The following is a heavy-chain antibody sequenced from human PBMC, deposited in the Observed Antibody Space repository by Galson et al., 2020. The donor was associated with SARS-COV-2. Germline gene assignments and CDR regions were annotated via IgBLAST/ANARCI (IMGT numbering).Heavy chain of an antibody. V-gene: IGHV3-64D*06. CDR3: VRDLSGGYAFDV. CDR1: GFIFYNHV. CDR2: LGRTGATT. J-gene: IGHJ3*01. D-gene: IGHD1-26*01. Sequence: SCSTSGFIFYNHVMHWVRQAPGKGLEYVSFLGRTGATTYYADSVKGRFTVSRDNSKNTLYLQMRSLRTEDTAVYYCVRDLSGGYAFDVWGQGTMVTVSS.